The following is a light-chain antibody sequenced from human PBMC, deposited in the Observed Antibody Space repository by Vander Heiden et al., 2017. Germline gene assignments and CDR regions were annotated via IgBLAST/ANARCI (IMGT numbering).Light chain of an antibody. J-gene: IGLJ2*01. CDR2: LNSDGSH. Sequence: QLVLTQSPSASASLGASAKLTCTLSSGTSSYAIAWHQQQPEKGPRYLMKLNSDGSHSKGDGIPDRFSGSSSGAERYLTISSLQSEDEADYYCQTWGTGIVVFGGGTKLTVL. CDR3: QTWGTGIVV. CDR1: SGTSSYA. V-gene: IGLV4-69*01.